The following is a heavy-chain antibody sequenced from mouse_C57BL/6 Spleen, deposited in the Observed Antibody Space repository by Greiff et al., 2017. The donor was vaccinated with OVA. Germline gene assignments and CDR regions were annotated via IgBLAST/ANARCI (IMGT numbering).Heavy chain of an antibody. CDR2: IDPEDGDT. J-gene: IGHJ1*03. CDR1: GFNIKDYY. D-gene: IGHD2-14*01. V-gene: IGHV14-1*01. Sequence: VHVKQSGAELVRPGASVKLSCTASGFNIKDYYMHWVKQRPEQGLEWIGRIDPEDGDTEYAPKFQGKATMTADTSSNTAYLQLSSLTSEVTAVYYCTNRTGYWYFDVWGTGTTVTVSS. CDR3: TNRTGYWYFDV.